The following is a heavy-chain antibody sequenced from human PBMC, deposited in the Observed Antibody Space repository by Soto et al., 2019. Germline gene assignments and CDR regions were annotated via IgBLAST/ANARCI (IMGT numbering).Heavy chain of an antibody. D-gene: IGHD2-2*01. CDR1: GFTFSNFA. J-gene: IGHJ6*03. Sequence: EVQVLESGGGSVQPGGSLRLSCAASGFTFSNFAMSWVRHAPGQGREWVSEISGSTGTTYYADSVKGRFIISRDNSKNMVHLQMNSLRAEDTAVYYCAKDTSSSPYYMDVWGKGTTVTVSS. V-gene: IGHV3-23*01. CDR2: ISGSTGTT. CDR3: AKDTSSSPYYMDV.